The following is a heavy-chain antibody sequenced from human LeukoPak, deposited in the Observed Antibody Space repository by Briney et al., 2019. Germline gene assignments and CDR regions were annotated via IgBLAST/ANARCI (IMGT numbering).Heavy chain of an antibody. Sequence: PGGSLRLSCEASGFTFGDSWMTWVRQAPGKGLEGVANIKQDGSENHYVDSVKGRFTIFRDNAKNSLFLQMNSLRAEDTAVYYCAKQQLWLFPLDYWGQGTLVTVSS. CDR1: GFTFGDSW. V-gene: IGHV3-7*05. J-gene: IGHJ4*02. D-gene: IGHD5-18*01. CDR2: IKQDGSEN. CDR3: AKQQLWLFPLDY.